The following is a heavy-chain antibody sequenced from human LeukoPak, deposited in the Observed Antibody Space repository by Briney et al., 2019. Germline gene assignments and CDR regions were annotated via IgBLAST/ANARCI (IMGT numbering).Heavy chain of an antibody. CDR2: MNPNSGNT. Sequence: ASVKVSCKASGYTFTSYDINRVRQATGQGLEWMGWMNPNSGNTGYAQKFQGRVTMTRNTSISTAYMELSSLRSEDTAVYYWARGQDSSWYYYYYMDVWGKGTTVTVSS. CDR1: GYTFTSYD. J-gene: IGHJ6*03. V-gene: IGHV1-8*01. D-gene: IGHD6-13*01. CDR3: ARGQDSSWYYYYYMDV.